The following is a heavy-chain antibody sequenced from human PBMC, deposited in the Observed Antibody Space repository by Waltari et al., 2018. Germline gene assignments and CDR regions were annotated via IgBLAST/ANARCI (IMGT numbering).Heavy chain of an antibody. CDR3: ARGRPHFMALPYFDY. Sequence: QVQLQQWGAGLLKPSETLSLTCAVYGGSFSGYYWSWLRQPPGKGLEWIGEINHSGSTNYNPSLKSRVTISVDTSKNQFSLKLSSVTAADTAVYYCARGRPHFMALPYFDYWGQGTLVTVSS. CDR2: INHSGST. D-gene: IGHD3-3*02. J-gene: IGHJ4*02. CDR1: GGSFSGYY. V-gene: IGHV4-34*01.